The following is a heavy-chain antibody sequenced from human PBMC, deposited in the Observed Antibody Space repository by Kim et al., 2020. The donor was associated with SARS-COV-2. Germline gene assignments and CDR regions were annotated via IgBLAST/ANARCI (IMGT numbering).Heavy chain of an antibody. Sequence: GGSLRHSCAASGFTFSTYAMTWVRQAPGKGLEWVSVITGSSENTYYADSVKGRFAISRDNSKNTLYLQMNSLRAEDTAVYYCVKGTPSIYGNFDYWGQGTLVTASS. CDR1: GFTFSTYA. J-gene: IGHJ4*02. D-gene: IGHD2-2*02. V-gene: IGHV3-23*01. CDR3: VKGTPSIYGNFDY. CDR2: ITGSSENT.